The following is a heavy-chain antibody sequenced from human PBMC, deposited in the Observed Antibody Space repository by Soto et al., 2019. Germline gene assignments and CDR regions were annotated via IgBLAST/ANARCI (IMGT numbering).Heavy chain of an antibody. Sequence: QVQLVESGGGVVQPGRSLRLSCAASGFTFSTHAMHWVRQAPGKGLECVAIVSFDGSNKYYADSVKGRFTLSRDTSKNPLYLQMSGLTPEDTAVYYCARDQTGITTAGGGRIDHWGQGTLVTVSS. CDR3: ARDQTGITTAGGGRIDH. J-gene: IGHJ4*02. V-gene: IGHV3-30-3*01. D-gene: IGHD6-13*01. CDR1: GFTFSTHA. CDR2: VSFDGSNK.